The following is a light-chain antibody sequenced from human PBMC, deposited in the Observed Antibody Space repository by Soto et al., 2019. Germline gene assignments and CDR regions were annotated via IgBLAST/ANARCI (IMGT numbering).Light chain of an antibody. V-gene: IGKV3D-15*01. CDR2: GAS. J-gene: IGKJ1*01. CDR3: HHYET. Sequence: EIVVTQSPATLSVSPGERATLCCRTSQSVSSRLAWYQQRPGQAPRLLMYGASIRAAGVPDRFSGSGSGTEFTLTISRLEPEDFTVYYCHHYETFGQGTKVDIK. CDR1: QSVSSR.